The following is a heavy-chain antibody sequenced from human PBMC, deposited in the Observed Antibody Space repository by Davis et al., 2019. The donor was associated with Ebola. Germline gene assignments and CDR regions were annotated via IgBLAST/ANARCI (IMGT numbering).Heavy chain of an antibody. CDR2: IKQDGSEK. CDR1: GFTFSSYW. J-gene: IGHJ4*02. D-gene: IGHD2-2*02. CDR3: ARDQGPVYSSYSDY. V-gene: IGHV3-7*01. Sequence: PGGSLRLSCAASGFTFSSYWMSWVRQAPGKGLEWVANIKQDGSEKYYVDSVKGRFTISRDNAKNSLYLQMNSLRAEDTAVYYCARDQGPVYSSYSDYWGQGTLVTVSS.